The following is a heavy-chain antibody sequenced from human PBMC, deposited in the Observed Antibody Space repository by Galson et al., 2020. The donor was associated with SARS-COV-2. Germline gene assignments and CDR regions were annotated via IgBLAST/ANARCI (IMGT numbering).Heavy chain of an antibody. J-gene: IGHJ4*02. V-gene: IGHV4-59*01. Sequence: SETLSLTCTVSGDSIRTYYWTWIRQPPGKGLEWIGHIYNSGSTNYNPSLKSRVTISVDTSNNQFSLKLNSVTAADTAVYYCARVPITMVRGVITRGSYYFDSWGQGTLVTVSS. CDR1: GDSIRTYY. D-gene: IGHD3-10*01. CDR3: ARVPITMVRGVITRGSYYFDS. CDR2: IYNSGST.